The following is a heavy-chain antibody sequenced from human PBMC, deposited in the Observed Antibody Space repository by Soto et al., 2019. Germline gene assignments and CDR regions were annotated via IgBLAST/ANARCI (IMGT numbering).Heavy chain of an antibody. Sequence: EVQLVESGGGLVQPGRSLRLSCAVSGFTFDDYAMHWVRHAPGKGLEWVSGLSWNGDYTGSADSVKGRFTISRDNTKNSLYLQMTSLRAEDTALYYCAKGTRSSYYYGMDVWGQGTTVTVSS. CDR2: LSWNGDYT. CDR3: AKGTRSSYYYGMDV. CDR1: GFTFDDYA. D-gene: IGHD6-6*01. V-gene: IGHV3-9*01. J-gene: IGHJ6*02.